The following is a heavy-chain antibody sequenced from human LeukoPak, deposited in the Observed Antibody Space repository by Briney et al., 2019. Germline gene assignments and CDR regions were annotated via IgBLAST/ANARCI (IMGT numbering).Heavy chain of an antibody. Sequence: GASVKVSCKASGYTFTDYYIHWVRQAPGQGLEWMGWLNPNSGGTDSAQKFQGRVTVTRDTSISTAYMELSSLRSDDTAVYCCARDHGTVPAANSPDYWGQGTLVTVSS. D-gene: IGHD2-2*01. CDR3: ARDHGTVPAANSPDY. CDR1: GYTFTDYY. V-gene: IGHV1-2*02. CDR2: LNPNSGGT. J-gene: IGHJ4*02.